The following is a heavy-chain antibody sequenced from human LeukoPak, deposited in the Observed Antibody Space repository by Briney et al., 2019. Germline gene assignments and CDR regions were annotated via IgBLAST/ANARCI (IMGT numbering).Heavy chain of an antibody. CDR3: ARDSGYSPSGGGC. Sequence: GGSLRLSCAASGFTFSSYWMSWVRQAPGKGLEWVSVIYSGGGSYYADSVKGRFTISRDNSRNTLYLQMNSLRVEDTAVYYCARDSGYSPSGGGCWGQGTLVTVSS. J-gene: IGHJ4*02. CDR1: GFTFSSYW. V-gene: IGHV3-53*01. D-gene: IGHD5-12*01. CDR2: IYSGGGS.